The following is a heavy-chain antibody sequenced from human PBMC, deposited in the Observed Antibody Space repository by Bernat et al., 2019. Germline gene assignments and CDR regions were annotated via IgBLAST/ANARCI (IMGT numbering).Heavy chain of an antibody. CDR1: GGSFSGYY. Sequence: QVQLQQWGAGLLKPSETLSLTCAVYGGSFSGYYWSWIRQPPGKGLEWIGEINHSGSTNYNPSLKSRVTISVDTSKNQFSLKLSSVTAADTAVYYCARHLRNRLQIADYWGQGTLVTVSS. D-gene: IGHD4-17*01. V-gene: IGHV4-34*01. CDR3: ARHLRNRLQIADY. J-gene: IGHJ4*02. CDR2: INHSGST.